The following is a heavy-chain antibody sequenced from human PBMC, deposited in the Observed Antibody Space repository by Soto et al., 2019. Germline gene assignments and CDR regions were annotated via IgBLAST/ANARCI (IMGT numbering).Heavy chain of an antibody. CDR1: GYTFTNYD. J-gene: IGHJ5*02. CDR3: ARIAVAGTWWFDP. V-gene: IGHV1-8*01. CDR2: MNPQTGHT. D-gene: IGHD6-19*01. Sequence: QVQLVQSGAEVKKPGASLKVSCRSSGYTFTNYDVNWVRQAPGQGLEWMGWMNPQTGHTGYAQKFQDRVTMTRDPSISTSYMELTSLTSEDTAVYYCARIAVAGTWWFDPWGQGTLVTVSS.